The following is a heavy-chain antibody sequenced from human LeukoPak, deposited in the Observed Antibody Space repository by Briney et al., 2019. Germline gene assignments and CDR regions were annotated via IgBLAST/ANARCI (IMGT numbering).Heavy chain of an antibody. Sequence: SETLSLTCTVSGGSIRSYYWGWIRQPPGKGLEWIGSIYYSGSTYYNPSLKSRVTISVDTSKNQVSLKVSSVTAADTAVYYCAYTNFGIAVAGGYWGQGTLVTVSS. CDR1: GGSIRSYY. J-gene: IGHJ4*02. D-gene: IGHD6-19*01. V-gene: IGHV4-39*01. CDR3: AYTNFGIAVAGGY. CDR2: IYYSGST.